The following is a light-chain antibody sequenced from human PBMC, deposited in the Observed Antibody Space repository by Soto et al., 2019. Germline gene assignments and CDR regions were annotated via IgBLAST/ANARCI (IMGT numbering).Light chain of an antibody. CDR3: SSYTNTSTLFV. CDR1: SSDVGAYDY. J-gene: IGLJ1*01. CDR2: KVS. Sequence: QSVLTQPASLSGSPGQSITISCTGTSSDVGAYDYVSWYQQHSDKAPKLMIHKVSNRPSGVSNRFSGSKSGNTASLTISGLQAEDEADYYCSSYTNTSTLFVFGTGTKVTVL. V-gene: IGLV2-14*01.